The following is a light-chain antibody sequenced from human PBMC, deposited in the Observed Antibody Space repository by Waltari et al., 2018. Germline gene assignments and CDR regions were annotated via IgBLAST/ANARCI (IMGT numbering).Light chain of an antibody. V-gene: IGLV8-61*01. Sequence: QPVVTQEPSLSVYPGGTVTLTCGLSSGSVSTTYYPSWYQKAPGQAPRTPIFDTNTRSSGVPDRFSGSILDNKAALTITGAQADDESDYYCVLSMGSGIWVFGGGTKLTVL. CDR2: DTN. CDR3: VLSMGSGIWV. CDR1: SGSVSTTYY. J-gene: IGLJ3*02.